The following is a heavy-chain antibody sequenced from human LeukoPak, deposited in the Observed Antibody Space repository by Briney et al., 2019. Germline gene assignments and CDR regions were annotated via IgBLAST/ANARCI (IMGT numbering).Heavy chain of an antibody. D-gene: IGHD3-9*01. CDR2: IYYSGST. J-gene: IGHJ3*02. Sequence: PSETLSLTCTVSGVSISSYSWSWIRQPPGKGLEWIGYIYYSGSTNYNPSLKSRVTISSDTSTNKSSLMLISVTGAETAVDYCWSAYLYDILTGYAFDIWGQGTMVTVSS. CDR1: GVSISSYS. V-gene: IGHV4-59*01. CDR3: WSAYLYDILTGYAFDI.